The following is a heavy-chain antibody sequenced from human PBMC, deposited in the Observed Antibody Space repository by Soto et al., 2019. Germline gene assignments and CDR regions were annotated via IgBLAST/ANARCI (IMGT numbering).Heavy chain of an antibody. D-gene: IGHD6-19*01. CDR1: GFTFSSYA. J-gene: IGHJ4*02. CDR3: AKDFGEQWLAPFDY. CDR2: ISGSGGST. V-gene: IGHV3-23*01. Sequence: AGGSLRLSCAASGFTFSSYAMSWVRQAPGKGLEWVSAISGSGGSTYYADSVKGRFTISRDNSKNTLYLQMNSLRAEDTAVYYRAKDFGEQWLAPFDYWGQGTLVTVSS.